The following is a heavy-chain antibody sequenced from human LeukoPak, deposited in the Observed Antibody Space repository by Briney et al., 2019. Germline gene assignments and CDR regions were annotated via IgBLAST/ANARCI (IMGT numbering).Heavy chain of an antibody. Sequence: GGSLRLSCAASGFTFSSYSMNWVRQAPGKGLERVSAISGSGGSTYYADSVKGRFTISRDNSKNTLYLQMNSLRAEDTAVYYCAKGAGSGWYDYWGQGTLVTVSS. CDR2: ISGSGGST. J-gene: IGHJ4*02. CDR1: GFTFSSYS. CDR3: AKGAGSGWYDY. D-gene: IGHD6-19*01. V-gene: IGHV3-23*01.